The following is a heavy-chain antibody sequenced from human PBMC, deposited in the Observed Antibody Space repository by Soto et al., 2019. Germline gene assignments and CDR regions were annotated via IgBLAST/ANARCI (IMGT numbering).Heavy chain of an antibody. Sequence: GGSLRLSCRGSGFTFSDFAMNWVRQAPNKGLEWVSTMSESGSTTYYAESVKGRFTISRDNSKNTLFLHMTALRADDTAIYFAANQVDGGNSYSFGSWGQGTLVTVSS. CDR3: ANQVDGGNSYSFGS. V-gene: IGHV3-23*01. CDR2: MSESGSTT. CDR1: GFTFSDFA. D-gene: IGHD2-21*02. J-gene: IGHJ4*02.